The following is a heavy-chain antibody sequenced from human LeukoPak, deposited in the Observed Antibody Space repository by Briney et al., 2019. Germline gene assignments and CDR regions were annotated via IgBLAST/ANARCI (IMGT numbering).Heavy chain of an antibody. D-gene: IGHD3-10*01. V-gene: IGHV3-21*01. CDR3: ARDGGYYYYYMDV. Sequence: ETLSLTCTVSGGSISSYYWSWVRQAPGKGLEWVLSISSSSSYIYYADSVKGRFTISRDNAKNSLYLQMNSLRAEDTAVYYCARDGGYYYYYMDVWGKGTTVTVSS. CDR1: GGSISSYY. CDR2: ISSSSSYI. J-gene: IGHJ6*03.